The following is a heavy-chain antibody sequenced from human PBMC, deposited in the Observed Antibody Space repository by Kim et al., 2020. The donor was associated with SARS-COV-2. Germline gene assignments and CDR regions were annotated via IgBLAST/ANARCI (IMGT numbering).Heavy chain of an antibody. Sequence: SETLSLTCAVYGGSFSGYYWSWIRQPPGKGLEWIGEINHSGSTNYNPSLKSRVTISVDTSKNQFSLKLSSVTAADTAVYYCARGGGPSSDYWGQGTLVT. D-gene: IGHD3-10*01. J-gene: IGHJ4*02. CDR3: ARGGGPSSDY. CDR2: INHSGST. V-gene: IGHV4-34*01. CDR1: GGSFSGYY.